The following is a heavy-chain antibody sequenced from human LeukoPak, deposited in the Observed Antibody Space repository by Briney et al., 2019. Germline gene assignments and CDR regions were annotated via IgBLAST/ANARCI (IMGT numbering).Heavy chain of an antibody. V-gene: IGHV1-24*01. CDR2: FDPEDGET. J-gene: IGHJ4*02. D-gene: IGHD4/OR15-4a*01. Sequence: GASVKVSCKVFGYTLTELSMHWVRQAPGKGLEWMGGFDPEDGETIYAQKFQGRVTMTTDTSTSTAYMELRSLRSDDTAVYYCARDPQGASFYYWGQGTLVTVSS. CDR1: GYTLTELS. CDR3: ARDPQGASFYY.